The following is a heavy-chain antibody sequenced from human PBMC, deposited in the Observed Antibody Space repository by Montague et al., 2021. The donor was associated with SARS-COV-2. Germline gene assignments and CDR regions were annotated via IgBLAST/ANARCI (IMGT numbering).Heavy chain of an antibody. J-gene: IGHJ5*02. V-gene: IGHV3-66*02. CDR2: IYSGGST. CDR1: GFTVSSNY. Sequence: SLSLSWSASGFTVSSNYMSWVRQAPGKGLEWVSVIYSGGSTYYADSVKGRFTISRDNSKNTLYLQMNSLRAEDTAVYYCASLGYCSGGSCSTDWFDPWGQGTLVTVSS. D-gene: IGHD2-15*01. CDR3: ASLGYCSGGSCSTDWFDP.